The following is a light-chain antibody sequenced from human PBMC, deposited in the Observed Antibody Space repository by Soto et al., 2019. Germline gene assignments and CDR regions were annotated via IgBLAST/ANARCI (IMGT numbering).Light chain of an antibody. CDR2: SNN. Sequence: QSVLTQPPSASGTPGQRVTISCSGSSSNIGSNTVNWYQQLPGTAPKLLIYSNNQRPSGVPDRFSGSKSCTSASLAISGLQSEDEADYYWAAWDDSLNGVVFGGGTKLTVL. J-gene: IGLJ2*01. CDR1: SSNIGSNT. V-gene: IGLV1-44*01. CDR3: AAWDDSLNGVV.